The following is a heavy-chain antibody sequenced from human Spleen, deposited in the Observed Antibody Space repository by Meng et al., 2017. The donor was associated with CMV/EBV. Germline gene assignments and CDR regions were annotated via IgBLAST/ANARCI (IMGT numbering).Heavy chain of an antibody. V-gene: IGHV1-24*01. CDR3: ARRGYCSSSNCIRNAFDI. CDR2: FDPEDGET. CDR1: GYTLTELS. D-gene: IGHD2-2*01. Sequence: ASVKVSCKVSGYTLTELSMHWVRQAPGKGLEWMGGFDPEDGETIYAQKFQGRVTMTEDTSTDTAYMELSSLRSEDTAVYYCARRGYCSSSNCIRNAFDIWGQGTMVTVSS. J-gene: IGHJ3*02.